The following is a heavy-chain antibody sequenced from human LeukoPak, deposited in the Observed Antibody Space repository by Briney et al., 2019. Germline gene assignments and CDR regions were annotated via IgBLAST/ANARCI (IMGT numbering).Heavy chain of an antibody. J-gene: IGHJ4*02. Sequence: SETLSLTCTVSGYSISSGYYWGWIRQPPGKGLEWIGSIYHSGSTYYNSSLKSRVTISVDTSKNQFSLKLSSVTAADTAVYYCARGVTRDGYNFDYWGQGTLVTVSS. CDR2: IYHSGST. CDR3: ARGVTRDGYNFDY. V-gene: IGHV4-38-2*02. D-gene: IGHD5-24*01. CDR1: GYSISSGYY.